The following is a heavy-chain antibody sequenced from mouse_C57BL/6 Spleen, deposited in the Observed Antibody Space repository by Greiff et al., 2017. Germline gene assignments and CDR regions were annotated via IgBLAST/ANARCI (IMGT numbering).Heavy chain of an antibody. Sequence: VQLQQSGPELVKPGASVKISCKASGYAFSSSWMNWVKQRPGKGLEWIGRIYPGDGDTNYNGKFKGKATLTADKSSSTAYMQLSSLTSEDSAVYFCARGTTVVATEGWYFDVWGTGTTVTVSS. CDR1: GYAFSSSW. V-gene: IGHV1-82*01. CDR2: IYPGDGDT. CDR3: ARGTTVVATEGWYFDV. J-gene: IGHJ1*03. D-gene: IGHD1-1*01.